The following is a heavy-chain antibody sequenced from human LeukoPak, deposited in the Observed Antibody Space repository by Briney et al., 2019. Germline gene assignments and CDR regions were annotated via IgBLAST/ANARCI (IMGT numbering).Heavy chain of an antibody. J-gene: IGHJ4*01. CDR1: RFTFSSYW. Sequence: GGSLRLSCAASRFTFSSYWMSWVRQAPGKGLEWVANIKQDGSEKYYVDSVKGRFTISRDNAKNSLYLQMNSLRAEDTAVYYCAKTYSPDYWGPGTLVTVSS. CDR3: AKTYSPDY. V-gene: IGHV3-7*03. CDR2: IKQDGSEK. D-gene: IGHD2-21*01.